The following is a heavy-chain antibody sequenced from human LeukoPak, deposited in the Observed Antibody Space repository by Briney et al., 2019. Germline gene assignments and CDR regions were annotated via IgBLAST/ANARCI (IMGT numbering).Heavy chain of an antibody. D-gene: IGHD3-10*01. CDR3: AKELWFGGGGGFDC. J-gene: IGHJ4*02. Sequence: PGGSLRLSCAASGFTFSSYSMNWVRQAPGKGLEWVSSISSSSSYIYYADSVKGRFTISRDNAKNSLYLQMNSLRAEDTAVYYCAKELWFGGGGGFDCWGQGTLVTVSS. CDR2: ISSSSSYI. V-gene: IGHV3-21*01. CDR1: GFTFSSYS.